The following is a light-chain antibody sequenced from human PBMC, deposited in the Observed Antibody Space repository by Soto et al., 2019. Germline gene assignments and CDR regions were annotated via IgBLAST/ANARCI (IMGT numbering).Light chain of an antibody. CDR1: ESISSW. CDR3: QQYDTSPYT. J-gene: IGKJ2*01. Sequence: SASVGGRVSITCRASESISSWLAWYQQKPGKAPNLLIYKASSLESGVPSRFSGSGSGTEFTLTISSLQPDDFATYYCQQYDTSPYTFGQGTKLEIK. CDR2: KAS. V-gene: IGKV1-5*03.